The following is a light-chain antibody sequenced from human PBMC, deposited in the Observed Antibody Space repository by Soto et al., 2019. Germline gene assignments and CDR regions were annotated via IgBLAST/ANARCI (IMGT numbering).Light chain of an antibody. J-gene: IGLJ1*01. V-gene: IGLV2-14*01. Sequence: SVLTQPASVSGSPGQTITISCTGTSSDVGAYNYVSWYQQHLGKAPKLMIYEVSNRPSGVSDRFSGSKSGNTASLTISGLQAADEADYYCSSKRTTASLVFGTGTKVTVL. CDR2: EVS. CDR1: SSDVGAYNY. CDR3: SSKRTTASLV.